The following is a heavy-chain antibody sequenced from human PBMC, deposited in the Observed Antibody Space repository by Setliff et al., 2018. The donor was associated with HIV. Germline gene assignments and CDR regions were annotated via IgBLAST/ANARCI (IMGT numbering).Heavy chain of an antibody. J-gene: IGHJ4*02. D-gene: IGHD3-3*01. CDR1: GVSISNYY. CDR2: MYYSGNT. V-gene: IGHV4-59*01. Sequence: PSETLSLTCTVSGVSISNYYWSWIRQPPGKGLGWIGYMYYSGNTNYNPSLKSRVTISVDTSKSQFSLKLNSVTAADTAVYYCAREQSDWFYWGQGTLVTVSS. CDR3: AREQSDWFY.